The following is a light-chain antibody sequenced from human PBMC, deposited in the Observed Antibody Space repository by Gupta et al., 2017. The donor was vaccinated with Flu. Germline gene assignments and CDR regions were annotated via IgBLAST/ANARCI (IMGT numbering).Light chain of an antibody. J-gene: IGLJ3*02. CDR1: SSDVGGYNY. CDR2: EVN. Sequence: SVTISCTGTSSDVGGYNYVSWYQQYSGKAPKLIIYEVNKRPSGVPARFSGSKSGNTASLTVSGRQAEDAAHYYCSSYGGSNNWVFGGGTRLTVL. V-gene: IGLV2-8*01. CDR3: SSYGGSNNWV.